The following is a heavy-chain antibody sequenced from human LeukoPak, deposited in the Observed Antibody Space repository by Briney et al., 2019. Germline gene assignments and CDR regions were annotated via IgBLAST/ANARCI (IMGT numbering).Heavy chain of an antibody. CDR1: GFTFCDYY. CDR2: ISSSGSTI. J-gene: IGHJ6*03. D-gene: IGHD1-1*01. V-gene: IGHV3-11*04. Sequence: GGSLRLSCAVSGFTFCDYYMSWISQAPGKGLEWGSYISSSGSTIYYAESVKGRCTISRDNAKNSLYLQMNSLRAEDTAVYYCAREYNWNDGYYYYMDVWGKGTTV. CDR3: AREYNWNDGYYYYMDV.